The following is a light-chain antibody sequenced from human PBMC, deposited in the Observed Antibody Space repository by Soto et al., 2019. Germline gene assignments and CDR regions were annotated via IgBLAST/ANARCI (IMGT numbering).Light chain of an antibody. CDR2: EVT. CDR1: NDDVGHYKY. Sequence: QSALAQPASVSGSPGQSVTISCTGSNDDVGHYKYVSWYQQHPGKVPKLIIYEVTNRPSGVSNRFSGSKSGNTASLTISGLQAEDEADYYCSSYTTSSTRVFGPGTKLTVL. CDR3: SSYTTSSTRV. V-gene: IGLV2-14*01. J-gene: IGLJ1*01.